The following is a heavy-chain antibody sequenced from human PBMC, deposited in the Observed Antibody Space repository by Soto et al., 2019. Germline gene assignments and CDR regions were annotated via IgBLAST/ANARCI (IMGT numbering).Heavy chain of an antibody. J-gene: IGHJ5*02. Sequence: QVQLLQSGTELRQPGSSVTISCTPSGGTFISSAFAWVRQAPGGRIEWMGGIIPILGTTKYAEKFLGRVTIRADDSSRTAFLELSSLTVHDTAVYFCAKKNPHGDSNKAWLDPWGQGTLVTVST. CDR2: IIPILGTT. CDR3: AKKNPHGDSNKAWLDP. CDR1: GGTFISSA. D-gene: IGHD2-8*01. V-gene: IGHV1-69*01.